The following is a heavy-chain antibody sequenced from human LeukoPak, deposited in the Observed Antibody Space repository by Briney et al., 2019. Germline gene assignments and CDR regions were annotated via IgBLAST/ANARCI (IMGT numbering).Heavy chain of an antibody. CDR2: ISYDGSNK. Sequence: GRSLRLSCAASGFTFSSYGMHWVRQAPGKGLEWVAVISYDGSNKYYADSVKGRFTISRDNSKNTLYLQMNSLRAEDTAVYYCARGEGYLWGQGTLVTVSS. D-gene: IGHD3-16*02. V-gene: IGHV3-30*03. CDR1: GFTFSSYG. J-gene: IGHJ4*02. CDR3: ARGEGYL.